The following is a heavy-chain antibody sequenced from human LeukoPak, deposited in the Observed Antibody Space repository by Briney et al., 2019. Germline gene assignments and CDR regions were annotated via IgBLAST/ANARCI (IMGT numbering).Heavy chain of an antibody. V-gene: IGHV1-2*02. CDR3: ARDTYYYDSSGYYYYYYGMDV. CDR2: INPNSGGT. D-gene: IGHD3-22*01. J-gene: IGHJ6*02. Sequence: ASVKVSCRASGYTFTGYYMHWVRQAPGQGLGWMGWINPNSGGTNYAQKFQGRVTMTRDTSISTAYMELSRLRSDDTAVYYCARDTYYYDSSGYYYYYYGMDVWGQGTTVTVSS. CDR1: GYTFTGYY.